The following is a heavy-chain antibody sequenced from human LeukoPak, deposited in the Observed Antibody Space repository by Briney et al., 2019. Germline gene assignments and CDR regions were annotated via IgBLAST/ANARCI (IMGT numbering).Heavy chain of an antibody. V-gene: IGHV4-39*01. CDR2: IYYSGST. J-gene: IGHJ2*01. CDR3: ARSDGWYFDL. Sequence: SETLSLTCTVSGGSISSSSYYWGWIRQPPGKGPEWIGSIYYSGSTYYNPSLKSRVTISVGTSKNQFSLKLSSVTAADTAVYYCARSDGWYFDLWGRGTLVTVSS. CDR1: GGSISSSSYY.